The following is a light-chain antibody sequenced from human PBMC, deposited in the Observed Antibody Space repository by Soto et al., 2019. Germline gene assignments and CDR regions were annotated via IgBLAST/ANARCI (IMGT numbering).Light chain of an antibody. CDR2: EVS. V-gene: IGLV2-14*01. Sequence: QSALTQPDSVSGSPGQSITISCTGTSSDVGGYNYVSWYQQHPGKAPKLMIYEVSNRPSGVSNRFSGSKSGNTASLTISGLQAEDEADYYCSSYTSSSTLEFGGGTKRTVL. CDR3: SSYTSSSTLE. J-gene: IGLJ2*01. CDR1: SSDVGGYNY.